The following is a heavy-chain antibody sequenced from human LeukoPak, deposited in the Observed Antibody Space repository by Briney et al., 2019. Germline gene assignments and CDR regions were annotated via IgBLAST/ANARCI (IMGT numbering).Heavy chain of an antibody. CDR2: IYTSSGST. Sequence: PSETLSLTCTVSGASIDTYYWSWIRQPAGKGLEWLGRIYTSSGSTNYNPSLKSRVTISVDTSKNQFSLKLSSVTAADTAVYYCASSVWVTEYYGMDVWGQGTTVTVSS. V-gene: IGHV4-4*07. D-gene: IGHD4-23*01. J-gene: IGHJ6*02. CDR1: GASIDTYY. CDR3: ASSVWVTEYYGMDV.